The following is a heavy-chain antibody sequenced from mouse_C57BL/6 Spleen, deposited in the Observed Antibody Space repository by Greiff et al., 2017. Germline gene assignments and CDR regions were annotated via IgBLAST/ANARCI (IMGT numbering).Heavy chain of an antibody. D-gene: IGHD2-3*01. CDR3: ARGAYDGYYEGNYFDY. CDR2: IHPNSGST. CDR1: GYTFTSYW. Sequence: QVQLQQSGAELVKPGASVKLSCKASGYTFTSYWMHWVKQRPGQGLEWIGMIHPNSGSTNYNEKFKSKATLTVDKSSSTAYMQLSSLTSEDSAVYYCARGAYDGYYEGNYFDYWGQGTTLTVSS. V-gene: IGHV1-64*01. J-gene: IGHJ2*01.